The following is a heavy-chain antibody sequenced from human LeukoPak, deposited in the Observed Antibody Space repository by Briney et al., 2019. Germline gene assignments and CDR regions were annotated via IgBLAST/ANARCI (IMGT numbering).Heavy chain of an antibody. Sequence: PSQTLSLTCTVSGGSISSGDYSWSWLRQPPGTGLEWIGYIYYSGSTCYNPSLKSRVTISVDTSKNQFSLKLSSVTAADTAVYYCARVGDILTGYYPWEPWFDPWGQGTLVTVSS. J-gene: IGHJ5*02. CDR1: GGSISSGDYS. V-gene: IGHV4-30-4*01. CDR3: ARVGDILTGYYPWEPWFDP. D-gene: IGHD3-9*01. CDR2: IYYSGST.